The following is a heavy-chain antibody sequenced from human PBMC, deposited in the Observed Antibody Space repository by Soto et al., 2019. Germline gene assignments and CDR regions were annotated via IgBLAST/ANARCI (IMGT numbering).Heavy chain of an antibody. CDR1: GGSISSYY. V-gene: IGHV4-59*01. CDR2: IYYSGST. CDR3: ARGSGASLRGGYYYYGMDV. J-gene: IGHJ6*02. Sequence: LSLTCTVSGGSISSYYWSWIRQPPGKALEWIGYIYYSGSTNYNPSLKSRVTISVDTSKNQFSLKLSSVTAADTAVYYCARGSGASLRGGYYYYGMDVWGQGTTVTVSS. D-gene: IGHD3-10*01.